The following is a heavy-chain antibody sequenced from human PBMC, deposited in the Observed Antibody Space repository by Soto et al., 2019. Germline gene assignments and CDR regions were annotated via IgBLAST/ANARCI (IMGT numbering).Heavy chain of an antibody. CDR2: INPSGGST. Sequence: ASVKVSCKASGYTFTSYYMHWVRQAPGQGLEWMGIINPSGGSTSYAQKFQGRVTMTRDTSTSTVYMELSSLRSVDTAVYYCARGPSYYDSSGYPYGMDVWGQGTTVTVSS. V-gene: IGHV1-46*01. D-gene: IGHD3-22*01. J-gene: IGHJ6*02. CDR1: GYTFTSYY. CDR3: ARGPSYYDSSGYPYGMDV.